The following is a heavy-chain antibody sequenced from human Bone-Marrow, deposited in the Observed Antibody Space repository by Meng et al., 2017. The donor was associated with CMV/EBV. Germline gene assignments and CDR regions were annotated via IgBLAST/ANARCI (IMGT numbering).Heavy chain of an antibody. CDR3: ARGAAIVVVPPTTYVDY. CDR1: GFTFSADW. V-gene: IGHV3-7*03. J-gene: IGHJ4*02. D-gene: IGHD2-2*01. CDR2: IREDGRDK. Sequence: GESLKISCAASGFTFSADWMSWIRHIPEKGLEWVANIREDGRDKYYIDSVRGRFTVSRDNAKNSLYLQMNSLRAEDTAVYYCARGAAIVVVPPTTYVDYWGQGTLVTVSS.